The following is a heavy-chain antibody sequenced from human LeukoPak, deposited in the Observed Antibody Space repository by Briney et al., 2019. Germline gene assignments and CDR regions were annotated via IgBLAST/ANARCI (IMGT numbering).Heavy chain of an antibody. J-gene: IGHJ4*02. CDR1: GFTFSNYM. V-gene: IGHV3-74*01. Sequence: GGSLRLSCAASGFTFSNYMMHWVRQAPGKGLVWVSRIKSDGITITYADSVKGRFTISRDNAKNSLYLQMNSLRAEDTAVYYCARGAYYYEDWGQGTLVTVSS. CDR3: ARGAYYYED. CDR2: IKSDGITI. D-gene: IGHD3-22*01.